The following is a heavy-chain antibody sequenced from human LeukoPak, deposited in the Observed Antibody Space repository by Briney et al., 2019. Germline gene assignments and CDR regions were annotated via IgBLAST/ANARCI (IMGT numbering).Heavy chain of an antibody. J-gene: IGHJ4*02. CDR2: IYPGDSDT. V-gene: IGHV5-51*01. CDR3: ARHGDSNWYFDY. D-gene: IGHD6-13*01. Sequence: GESLKISCQGSGYSFTSHWNAWGRQMPGKGLEWMGIIYPGDSDTTYSPSFQGQVTISAGKSISTAYLQWSSLKASDTAMYYCARHGDSNWYFDYWGQGTLVTVSS. CDR1: GYSFTSHW.